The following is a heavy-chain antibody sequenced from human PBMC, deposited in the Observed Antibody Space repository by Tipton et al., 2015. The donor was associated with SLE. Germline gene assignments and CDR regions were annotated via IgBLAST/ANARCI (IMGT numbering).Heavy chain of an antibody. J-gene: IGHJ3*02. CDR3: ARGGYSRGNAFDI. CDR1: GGSISSSSYY. D-gene: IGHD5-18*01. Sequence: TLSLTCTVSGGSISSSSYYWGWIRQPPGKGLARIGSIYYSGSTYYNPSLKSRVTISVDTSKNQISLKLSSVTAADTAVYYCARGGYSRGNAFDIWGQGTMVTVSS. CDR2: IYYSGST. V-gene: IGHV4-39*07.